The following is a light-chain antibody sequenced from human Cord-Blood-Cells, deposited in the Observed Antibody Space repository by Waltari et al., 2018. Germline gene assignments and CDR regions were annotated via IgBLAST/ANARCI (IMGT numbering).Light chain of an antibody. Sequence: NFMLTQPPSVSESPGKTVTISCTRSSGSIASNYVPWYQQRPGRSPTTVIYEDNQRPSGVPDRFSGSIDSSSNSASLTISGLKTEDEADYYCQSYDSSNWVFGGGTKLTVL. J-gene: IGLJ3*02. V-gene: IGLV6-57*01. CDR1: SGSIASNY. CDR2: EDN. CDR3: QSYDSSNWV.